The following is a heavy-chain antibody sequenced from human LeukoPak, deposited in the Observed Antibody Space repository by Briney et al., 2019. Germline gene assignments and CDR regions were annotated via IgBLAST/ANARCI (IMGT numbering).Heavy chain of an antibody. Sequence: GGSLRLSCLASKFTFNNYAMTWVRQAPGKGLEWVSSISGSGDNIDYADSVKGRFTISRDNSENTLYLQMNSLRGEDTAVYYCARDGYSGSYYRLYYFFMDVWGKGTTVTVSS. J-gene: IGHJ6*03. V-gene: IGHV3-23*01. CDR3: ARDGYSGSYYRLYYFFMDV. D-gene: IGHD1-26*01. CDR1: KFTFNNYA. CDR2: ISGSGDNI.